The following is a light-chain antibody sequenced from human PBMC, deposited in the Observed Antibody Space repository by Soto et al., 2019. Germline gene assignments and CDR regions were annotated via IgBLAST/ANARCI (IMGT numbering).Light chain of an antibody. J-gene: IGKJ1*01. CDR2: GAS. V-gene: IGKV3-20*01. CDR3: QQYGYSRT. Sequence: EIVLAQSPGTLSLSPGESATLSCRASQSVSSSFLAWYQQKAGQAPRLLIDGASRRATGIPDRFSGSGSGTDFTLTISALEPEDFAIYYRQQYGYSRTFGQGTKVDIK. CDR1: QSVSSSF.